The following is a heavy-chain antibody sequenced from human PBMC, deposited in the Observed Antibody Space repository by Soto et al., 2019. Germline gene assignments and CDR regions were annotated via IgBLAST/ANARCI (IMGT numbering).Heavy chain of an antibody. CDR2: IWYDGSRT. Sequence: QVQLVESGGGMVQPGTSLRLSCAASGFTFSRYGMHWVRQAPGKGLDWVALIWYDGSRTYYGESVKGRFTISRDNSKNTLFLQMNSLRVEDTAVYYCAREQIGVAGSTYDYWGQGTLVIVSS. V-gene: IGHV3-33*01. D-gene: IGHD6-19*01. CDR3: AREQIGVAGSTYDY. J-gene: IGHJ4*02. CDR1: GFTFSRYG.